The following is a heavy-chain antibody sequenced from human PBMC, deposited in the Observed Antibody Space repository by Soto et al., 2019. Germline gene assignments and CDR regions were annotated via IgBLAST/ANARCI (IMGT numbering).Heavy chain of an antibody. Sequence: QVQLQESGPGLVKPSETLSLTCSVSGGSISSYYWSWIRQPPGKGLEWIGYIDYSGSTNYNPSLKSRVTISVDTSKNQFSLELRFVTAADTAVYYCARDIAAAGTYSYALDVWGQGTTVTVSS. D-gene: IGHD6-13*01. CDR3: ARDIAAAGTYSYALDV. J-gene: IGHJ6*02. V-gene: IGHV4-59*01. CDR2: IDYSGST. CDR1: GGSISSYY.